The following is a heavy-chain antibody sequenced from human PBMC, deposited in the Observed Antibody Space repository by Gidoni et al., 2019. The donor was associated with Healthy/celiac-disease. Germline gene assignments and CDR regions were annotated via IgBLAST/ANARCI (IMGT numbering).Heavy chain of an antibody. Sequence: QVQLQESGPGLVKPSETLSLTCTVSGGSISSYYWSWIRQPPGKGLEWIGYIYYSGSTNYNPSLKSRVTISVDTSKNQFSLKLSSVTAADTAVYYCARHGYCSGGSCCWFDPWGQGTLVTVSS. CDR2: IYYSGST. V-gene: IGHV4-59*08. D-gene: IGHD2-15*01. CDR1: GGSISSYY. J-gene: IGHJ5*02. CDR3: ARHGYCSGGSCCWFDP.